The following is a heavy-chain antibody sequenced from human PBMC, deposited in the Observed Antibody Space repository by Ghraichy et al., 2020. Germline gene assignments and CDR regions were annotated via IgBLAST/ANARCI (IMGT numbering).Heavy chain of an antibody. D-gene: IGHD3-10*01. CDR2: ISGSGGST. J-gene: IGHJ4*02. CDR1: GFTFSSYA. V-gene: IGHV3-23*01. CDR3: AKDHRRLRFGETYYFDY. Sequence: GGSLRLSCAASGFTFSSYAMSWVRQAPGKGLEWVSAISGSGGSTYYADSVKGRFTISRDNSKNTLYLQMNSLRAEDTAVYYCAKDHRRLRFGETYYFDYWGQGTLVTVSS.